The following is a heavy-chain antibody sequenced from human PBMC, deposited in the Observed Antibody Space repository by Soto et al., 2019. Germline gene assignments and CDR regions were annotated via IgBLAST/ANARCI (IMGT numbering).Heavy chain of an antibody. D-gene: IGHD2-21*01. Sequence: DEQLLESGGGLVQPGGSLRLSCEASRFTFSSYIMSWVRQAPGKGLEWVSGISGSSGTTYYADSVKGRFTISRDNSKNTLYLKMNSLGAEDTAVYYCAKVGFSIWSRTYYHCYGMDVWGQGTTVTVSS. V-gene: IGHV3-23*01. J-gene: IGHJ6*02. CDR3: AKVGFSIWSRTYYHCYGMDV. CDR2: ISGSSGTT. CDR1: RFTFSSYI.